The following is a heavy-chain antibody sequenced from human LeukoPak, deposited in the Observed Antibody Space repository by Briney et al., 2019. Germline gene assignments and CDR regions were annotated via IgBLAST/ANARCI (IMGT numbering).Heavy chain of an antibody. CDR1: GYTFTSYG. V-gene: IGHV1-18*01. Sequence: EASVKVSCKASGYTFTSYGISWVRQAPGQGLEWMGWISAYNGDTNYAQKLQGRVTMTTDTSASTAYMELRSLRSDDTAVYYCARDFSSGWPNFDYWGQGTLVTVSS. CDR2: ISAYNGDT. D-gene: IGHD3-3*01. J-gene: IGHJ4*02. CDR3: ARDFSSGWPNFDY.